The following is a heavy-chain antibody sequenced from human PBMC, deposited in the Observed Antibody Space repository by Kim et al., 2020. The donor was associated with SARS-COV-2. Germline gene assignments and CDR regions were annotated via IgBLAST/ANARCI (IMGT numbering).Heavy chain of an antibody. D-gene: IGHD3-22*01. CDR3: ARSPQSWVVVTHFDY. Sequence: SETLSLTCTVSGGSISSGGYYWSWIRQHPGKGLEWIGYIYYSGSTYYNPSLKSRVTISVDTSKNQFSLKLISVTAADTAVYYCARSPQSWVVVTHFDYWGQGTLVTVSS. V-gene: IGHV4-31*03. CDR2: IYYSGST. CDR1: GGSISSGGYY. J-gene: IGHJ4*02.